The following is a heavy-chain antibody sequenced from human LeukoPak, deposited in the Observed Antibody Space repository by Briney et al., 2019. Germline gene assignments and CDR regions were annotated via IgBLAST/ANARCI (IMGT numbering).Heavy chain of an antibody. J-gene: IGHJ4*02. D-gene: IGHD3-22*01. Sequence: RGSLRLSCAASGFTFSSYWMTWVRQAPGKGLEWAANIKKDGSGKYYLDSMKGRFTIYKDNAKNSRYLQINTLRADDTAVYYCARARSGYYYDYWGQGTLVTVSS. CDR1: GFTFSSYW. V-gene: IGHV3-7*04. CDR3: ARARSGYYYDY. CDR2: IKKDGSGK.